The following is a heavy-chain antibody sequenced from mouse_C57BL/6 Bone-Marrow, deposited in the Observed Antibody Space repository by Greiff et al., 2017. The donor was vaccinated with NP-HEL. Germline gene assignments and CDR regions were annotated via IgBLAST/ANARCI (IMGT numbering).Heavy chain of an antibody. D-gene: IGHD1-1*01. V-gene: IGHV1-59*01. CDR1: GYTFTSYW. Sequence: QVQLQQPGAELVRPGTSVKLSCKASGYTFTSYWMHWVKQRPGQGLEWIGVIDPSDSYTNYNQKFKGKATLTVDTSASTAYMQLSSLTSEDSAVYYGARNPIYYYEAWFAYWGQGTRVTVSA. CDR2: IDPSDSYT. J-gene: IGHJ3*01. CDR3: ARNPIYYYEAWFAY.